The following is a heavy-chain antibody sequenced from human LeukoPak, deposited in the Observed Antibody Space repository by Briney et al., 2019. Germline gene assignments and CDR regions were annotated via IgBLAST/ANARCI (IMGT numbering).Heavy chain of an antibody. Sequence: PGGSLRLSCAVSGFTFSSYGMNWVRQAPGRGLEWVSPISSGSTYIYYAGSVKGRFTISRDNGKNSLYLQMNSLRAEDTAVYYCARETDLSSGWSSQGFDYWGQGTLVTVSS. CDR2: ISSGSTYI. CDR1: GFTFSSYG. V-gene: IGHV3-21*01. J-gene: IGHJ4*02. D-gene: IGHD6-13*01. CDR3: ARETDLSSGWSSQGFDY.